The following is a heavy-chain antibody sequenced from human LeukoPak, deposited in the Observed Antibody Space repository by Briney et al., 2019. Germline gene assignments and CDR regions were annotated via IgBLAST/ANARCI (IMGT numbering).Heavy chain of an antibody. V-gene: IGHV4-59*01. Sequence: SETLSLTCTVSGGSISSYYWNWIRQPPGKGLEWIGYISYSGSTNYNPSLKSRVTISVDTSKNQFSLKLTSVTAADTAVYYCARDSSSSWSWFDPWGQGTLVTVSS. CDR2: ISYSGST. CDR1: GGSISSYY. J-gene: IGHJ5*02. CDR3: ARDSSSSWSWFDP. D-gene: IGHD6-13*01.